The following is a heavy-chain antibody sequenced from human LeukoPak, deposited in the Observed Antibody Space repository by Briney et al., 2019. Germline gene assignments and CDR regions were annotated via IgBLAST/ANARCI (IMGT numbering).Heavy chain of an antibody. CDR2: IYYSGST. CDR3: ATLKWDELLWFGELHHMLFDY. CDR1: GGSISSYY. J-gene: IGHJ4*02. D-gene: IGHD3-10*01. V-gene: IGHV4-39*01. Sequence: ASETLSLTCTVSGGSISSYYWGWIRQPPGKGLEWVGSIYYSGSTYYNPSLKSRVTISVDTSKSQFSLKLSSVTAADTAVYYCATLKWDELLWFGELHHMLFDYWGQGTLVTVSS.